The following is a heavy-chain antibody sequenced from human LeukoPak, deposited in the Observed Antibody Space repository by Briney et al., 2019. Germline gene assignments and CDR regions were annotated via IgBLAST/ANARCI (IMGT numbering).Heavy chain of an antibody. D-gene: IGHD2-2*01. Sequence: GGSLRLSCAASGFTFSSYGMHWVRQAPGKGLEWVAVIWYDGSNKYYADSVKGRFTISRDNSKNTLYLQMNSLRVEDTAVYSCARGVTRYCSSTSCYYFDFWGQGTLVTVSS. V-gene: IGHV3-33*01. CDR3: ARGVTRYCSSTSCYYFDF. J-gene: IGHJ4*02. CDR1: GFTFSSYG. CDR2: IWYDGSNK.